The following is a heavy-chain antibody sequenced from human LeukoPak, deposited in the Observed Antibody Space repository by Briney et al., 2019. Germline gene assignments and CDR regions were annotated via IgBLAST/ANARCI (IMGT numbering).Heavy chain of an antibody. CDR3: ARPPLEYGDYGGSDY. J-gene: IGHJ4*02. D-gene: IGHD4-23*01. CDR2: LYYTGCT. V-gene: IGHV4-59*07. CDR1: NGFINRCY. Sequence: SDTLSLICTVSNGFINRCYWRRLRQSTGGGLEWIGNLYYTGCTNYTPSLKTRFTISVDTSKNQFTLKLSSVTAADTAIYYGARPPLEYGDYGGSDYWGQRTLVTVST.